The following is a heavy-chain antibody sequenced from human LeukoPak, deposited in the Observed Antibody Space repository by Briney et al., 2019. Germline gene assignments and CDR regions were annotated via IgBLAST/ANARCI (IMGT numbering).Heavy chain of an antibody. D-gene: IGHD6-13*01. V-gene: IGHV4-34*01. CDR2: INHSGST. J-gene: IGHJ4*02. CDR1: GGSFSGYY. CDR3: ARGRSSSWYYY. Sequence: SSETLSLTCAVYGGSFSGYYWSWIRQPPGKGLEWIGEINHSGSTNYNPSLKSRVTISVDTSKNQFSLKLSSVTAADTAVYYCARGRSSSWYYYWGQGTLVTVSS.